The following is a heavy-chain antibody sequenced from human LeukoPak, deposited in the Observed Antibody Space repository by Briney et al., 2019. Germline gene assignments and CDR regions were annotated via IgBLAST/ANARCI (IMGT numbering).Heavy chain of an antibody. CDR3: ARGEMTTVTYDY. Sequence: SETPSLTCTVSGGSISSGSYYWSWIRQPPGKGLEWIGSIYHSGSTYYNPSLKSRVTISVDTSKNQFSLKLSSVTAADTAVYYCARGEMTTVTYDYWGQGTLVTVSS. CDR1: GGSISSGSYY. CDR2: IYHSGST. V-gene: IGHV4-39*07. D-gene: IGHD4-17*01. J-gene: IGHJ4*02.